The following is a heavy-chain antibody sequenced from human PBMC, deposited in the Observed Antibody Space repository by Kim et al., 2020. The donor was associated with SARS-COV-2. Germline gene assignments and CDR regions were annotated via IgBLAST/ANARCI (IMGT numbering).Heavy chain of an antibody. CDR2: INAGNGNT. Sequence: ASVKVSCKASGYTFTSYAMHWVRQAPGQRLEWMGWINAGNGNTKYSQKFQGRVTITRDTSASTAYMELSSLRSEDTAVYYCARLSGSRASYYFDYWGQGTLVTVSS. J-gene: IGHJ4*02. V-gene: IGHV1-3*01. CDR3: ARLSGSRASYYFDY. D-gene: IGHD3-10*01. CDR1: GYTFTSYA.